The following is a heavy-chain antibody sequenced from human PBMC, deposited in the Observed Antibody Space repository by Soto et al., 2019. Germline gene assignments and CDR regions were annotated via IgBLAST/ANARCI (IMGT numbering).Heavy chain of an antibody. CDR3: ASTAHSSGWYSGGFDY. D-gene: IGHD6-19*01. Sequence: QVQLQESGPGLVKPSETLSLTCTVSGGSISSYYWSWIRQPPGKGLEWIGYIYYSGSTNYNPSLRSRAPLSVDTSKNHFSLTLSSVTAADTAVYYCASTAHSSGWYSGGFDYWGQGTLVTVSS. V-gene: IGHV4-59*01. J-gene: IGHJ4*02. CDR1: GGSISSYY. CDR2: IYYSGST.